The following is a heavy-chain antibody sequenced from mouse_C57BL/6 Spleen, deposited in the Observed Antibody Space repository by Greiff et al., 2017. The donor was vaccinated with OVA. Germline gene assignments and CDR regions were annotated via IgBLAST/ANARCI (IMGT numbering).Heavy chain of an antibody. Sequence: VTLQESGPELVKPGASVKISCKASGYAFSSSWMNWVKQRPGKGLEWIGRIYPGDGDTNYNGKFKGKATLTADKSSSTAYMQLSSLTSEDSAVYFCARYSNYGPYYAMDYWGQGTSVTVSS. V-gene: IGHV1-82*01. CDR2: IYPGDGDT. CDR3: ARYSNYGPYYAMDY. CDR1: GYAFSSSW. D-gene: IGHD2-5*01. J-gene: IGHJ4*01.